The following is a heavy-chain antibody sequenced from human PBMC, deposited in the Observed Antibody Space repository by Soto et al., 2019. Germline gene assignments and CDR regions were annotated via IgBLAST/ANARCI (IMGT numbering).Heavy chain of an antibody. CDR2: ISSSISTI. CDR3: AKGSHDYWYFDL. CDR1: GFTFSSYS. Sequence: GGSLRLSCAASGFTFSSYSMNWVRQALGKGLEWVSYISSSISTIYYADSVKGRFTFFRENAKNSLFLQMNSLRAEDTAVYYCAKGSHDYWYFDLWGRGTLVTVSS. V-gene: IGHV3-48*01. J-gene: IGHJ2*01.